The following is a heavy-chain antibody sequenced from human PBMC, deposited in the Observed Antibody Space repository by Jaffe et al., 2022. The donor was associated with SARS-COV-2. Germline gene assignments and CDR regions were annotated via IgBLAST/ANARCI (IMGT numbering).Heavy chain of an antibody. V-gene: IGHV3-23*01. J-gene: IGHJ4*02. Sequence: EVQLLESGGGLVQPGGSLRLSCAASGFTFSNYAMSWVRQAPGKGLEWVSVILGSGVNTFYADSVKGRFTISRDNSKNTLYLQMNSLRAEDTAIYYCATYTRTRGFDYWGQGTLITVSS. CDR2: ILGSGVNT. D-gene: IGHD3-16*01. CDR1: GFTFSNYA. CDR3: ATYTRTRGFDY.